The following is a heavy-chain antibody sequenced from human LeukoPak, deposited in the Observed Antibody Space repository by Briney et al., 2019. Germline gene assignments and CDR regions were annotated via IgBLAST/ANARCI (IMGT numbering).Heavy chain of an antibody. CDR2: TNSDGSST. Sequence: GGSLRLSCAASGFTFSRYWMYWVRQAPGRGLVWVSHTNSDGSSTGYADSVKGRFTISRDNVKNTLHLQMSSLRAEDTAIYYCARDSNWNNGGFDYWGQGTLVTVSA. CDR3: ARDSNWNNGGFDY. D-gene: IGHD1/OR15-1a*01. CDR1: GFTFSRYW. J-gene: IGHJ4*02. V-gene: IGHV3-74*01.